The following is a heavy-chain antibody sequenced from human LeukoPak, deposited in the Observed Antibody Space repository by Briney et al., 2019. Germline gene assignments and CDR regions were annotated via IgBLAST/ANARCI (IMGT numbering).Heavy chain of an antibody. CDR2: MNPNSGNT. CDR3: ARASGYSYGYGTQGY. V-gene: IGHV1-8*03. Sequence: ASVKVSCKASGYTFTSYDINWVRQATGQGLEWMGWMNPNSGNTGYAQKFQGRVTITRSTSISTAYMELSSLRSGDTAVYYCARASGYSYGYGTQGYWGQGTLVTVSS. CDR1: GYTFTSYD. D-gene: IGHD5-18*01. J-gene: IGHJ4*02.